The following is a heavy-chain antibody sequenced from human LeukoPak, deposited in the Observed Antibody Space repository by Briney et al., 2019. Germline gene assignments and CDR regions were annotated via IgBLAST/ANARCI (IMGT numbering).Heavy chain of an antibody. Sequence: GGSLRLSCAASGFTFSSYAMSWVRQAPGKGLEWVSAISGSGGSTYCADSVKGRFTISRDNSKNTLYLQMNSLRAEDTAVYYCAKGHEQQLALSDYWGQGTLVTVSS. V-gene: IGHV3-23*01. CDR1: GFTFSSYA. CDR2: ISGSGGST. D-gene: IGHD6-13*01. J-gene: IGHJ4*02. CDR3: AKGHEQQLALSDY.